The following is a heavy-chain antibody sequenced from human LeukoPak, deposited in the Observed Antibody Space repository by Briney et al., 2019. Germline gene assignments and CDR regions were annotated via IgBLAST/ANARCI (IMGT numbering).Heavy chain of an antibody. CDR2: ISYDGSNK. J-gene: IGHJ3*02. V-gene: IGHV3-30*04. Sequence: GGSLRLSCAASGFTFSSYAMHWVRQAPGKGLEWVAVISYDGSNKYYADSVKGRFTISRDNSKNTLYLQMNSLRAEDTAVYYCAREDPIRGAFDIWGQGTMVTVSS. CDR1: GFTFSSYA. CDR3: AREDPIRGAFDI.